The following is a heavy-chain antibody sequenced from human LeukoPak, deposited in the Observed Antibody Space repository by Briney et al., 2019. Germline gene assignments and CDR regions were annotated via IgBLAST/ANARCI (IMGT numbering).Heavy chain of an antibody. J-gene: IGHJ4*02. V-gene: IGHV3-23*01. CDR1: GFTFSSYA. CDR3: ARGYLVNMYYFDY. Sequence: GGSLRLSCAASGFTFSSYAMSWVRQAPGKGLEWVSAISGSGGSTYYADSVKGRFTISRDNSKNTLYLQMNSLRAEDTAVYYCARGYLVNMYYFDYWGQGTLVTVSS. D-gene: IGHD3-3*01. CDR2: ISGSGGST.